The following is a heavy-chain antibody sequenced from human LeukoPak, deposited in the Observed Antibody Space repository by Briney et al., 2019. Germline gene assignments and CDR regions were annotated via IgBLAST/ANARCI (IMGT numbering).Heavy chain of an antibody. J-gene: IGHJ4*02. CDR1: GFTFSSCG. CDR2: IRYDGSNK. V-gene: IGHV3-30*02. D-gene: IGHD5-12*01. CDR3: AKDQYNGYDSEDYYFDY. Sequence: PGGSLRLSCAASGFTFSSCGMHWVRQAPGKGLAWVAFIRYDGSNKYYADSVKGRFTISRDNSKNTLYLQMDSLRAEDTALYYCAKDQYNGYDSEDYYFDYWGQGTLVTVSA.